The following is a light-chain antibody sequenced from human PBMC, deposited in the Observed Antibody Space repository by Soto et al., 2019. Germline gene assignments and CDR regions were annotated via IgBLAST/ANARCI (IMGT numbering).Light chain of an antibody. CDR3: QHTYSTPPT. Sequence: DIHMTQSPSSLSASVGDSVTITCRPSQNIDRYLHWYQHIPGKAPKLLIYGASNLQSGVPSRFTGSGSRTHFTLTISSLQPEDSATYYCQHTYSTPPTFGGGTKVE. CDR1: QNIDRY. V-gene: IGKV1-39*01. J-gene: IGKJ4*01. CDR2: GAS.